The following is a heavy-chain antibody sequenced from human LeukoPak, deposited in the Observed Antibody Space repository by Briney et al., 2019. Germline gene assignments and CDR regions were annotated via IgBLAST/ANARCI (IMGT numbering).Heavy chain of an antibody. J-gene: IGHJ6*02. V-gene: IGHV3-23*01. D-gene: IGHD3-10*01. CDR3: AKDAWFGVRGLKDV. CDR1: GFTFSSYS. Sequence: GGSLRLSCAASGFTFSSYSMSWVRQAPGKGLEWVSAISGSGGSTYYADSVKGRFTISRDNSKNTLYLQMNSLRAEDTAVYYCAKDAWFGVRGLKDVWGQGTTVTVSS. CDR2: ISGSGGST.